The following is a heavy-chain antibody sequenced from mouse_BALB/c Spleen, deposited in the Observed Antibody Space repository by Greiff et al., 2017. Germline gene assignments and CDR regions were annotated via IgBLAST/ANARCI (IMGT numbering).Heavy chain of an antibody. D-gene: IGHD2-4*01. Sequence: EVMLVESGGGLVKPGGSLKLSCAASGFAFSSYDMSWVRQTPEKRLEWVAYISSGGGSTYYPDTVKGRFTISRDNAKNTLYLQMSSLKSEDTAMYYCARHRDYAYAMDYWGQGTSVTVSS. CDR3: ARHRDYAYAMDY. CDR1: GFAFSSYD. CDR2: ISSGGGST. V-gene: IGHV5-12-1*01. J-gene: IGHJ4*01.